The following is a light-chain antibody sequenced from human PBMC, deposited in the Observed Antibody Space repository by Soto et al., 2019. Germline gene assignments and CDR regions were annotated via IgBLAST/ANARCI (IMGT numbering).Light chain of an antibody. CDR3: QQSYNSPQT. CDR1: QNIGSR. V-gene: IGKV1-39*01. Sequence: DIQMTRSPSTLSASVGDRVAITFRASQNIGSRLAWYQQKPDEAPKLLIYAASSLQSGVPSRFSGSGSGTDFTLTISSLQPEDFATYSCQQSYNSPQTFGRGTKVDIK. CDR2: AAS. J-gene: IGKJ1*01.